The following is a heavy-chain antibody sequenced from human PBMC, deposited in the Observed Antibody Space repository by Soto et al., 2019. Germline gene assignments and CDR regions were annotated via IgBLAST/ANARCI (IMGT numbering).Heavy chain of an antibody. CDR1: GGSISSYY. CDR2: IYYSGST. J-gene: IGHJ5*02. Sequence: QVQLQESGPGLVKPSETLSLTCTVSGGSISSYYWSWIRQPPGKGLEWIGYIYYSGSTNYNPSLKSRVTISVDTSKNQFSLKLSSVTAADTAVYYCARVTIAAAGTGNWFDPWGQGTLVTVSS. CDR3: ARVTIAAAGTGNWFDP. V-gene: IGHV4-59*01. D-gene: IGHD6-13*01.